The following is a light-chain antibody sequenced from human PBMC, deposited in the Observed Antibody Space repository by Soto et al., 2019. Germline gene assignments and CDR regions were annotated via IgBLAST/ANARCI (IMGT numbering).Light chain of an antibody. Sequence: IVLTQSPGTLSLSPGERATLSCRASQSVSSYLAWYQQKPGQAPRLLIYDASNRATGIPARFSGSGSGTDFTLTISSLEPEHFAFYYCQQYNNLLINFGQGTRLEIK. CDR1: QSVSSY. J-gene: IGKJ5*01. V-gene: IGKV3-11*01. CDR2: DAS. CDR3: QQYNNLLIN.